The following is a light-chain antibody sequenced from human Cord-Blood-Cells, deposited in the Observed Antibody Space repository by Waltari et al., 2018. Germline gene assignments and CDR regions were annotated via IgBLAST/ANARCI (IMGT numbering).Light chain of an antibody. J-gene: IGKJ2*01. V-gene: IGKV1-8*01. Sequence: AMRITQSPSSLSASTGDRVTSTCRASQGISSYLAWYQQKPGKAPKLLIYAASTLQSGVPSRFSGSGSGTDFTLTISCLQSEDFATYYCQQYYSYPYTFGQGTKLEIK. CDR1: QGISSY. CDR2: AAS. CDR3: QQYYSYPYT.